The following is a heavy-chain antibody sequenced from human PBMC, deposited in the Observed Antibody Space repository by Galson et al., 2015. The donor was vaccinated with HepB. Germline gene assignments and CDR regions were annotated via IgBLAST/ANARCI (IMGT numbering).Heavy chain of an antibody. J-gene: IGHJ4*02. CDR2: ISYDGSNK. CDR1: GFTFSSYA. V-gene: IGHV3-30*04. D-gene: IGHD5-12*01. Sequence: SLRLSCAASGFTFSSYAMHWVRQAPGKGLEWVAVISYDGSNKYYADSVKGRFTISRDNSKNTLYLQMNSLRAEDTAVYYCARDRVDIVATRRSYFDYWGQGTLVTVSS. CDR3: ARDRVDIVATRRSYFDY.